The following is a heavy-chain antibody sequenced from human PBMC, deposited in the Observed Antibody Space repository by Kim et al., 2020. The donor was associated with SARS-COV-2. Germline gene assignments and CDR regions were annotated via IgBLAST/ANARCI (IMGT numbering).Heavy chain of an antibody. CDR3: ARLPYDILTGYFDY. Sequence: NPSLESQVPISVDPSTNQYSLKLSSVTAADTAVYYCARLPYDILTGYFDYWGQGTLVTVSS. D-gene: IGHD3-9*01. V-gene: IGHV4-39*01. J-gene: IGHJ4*02.